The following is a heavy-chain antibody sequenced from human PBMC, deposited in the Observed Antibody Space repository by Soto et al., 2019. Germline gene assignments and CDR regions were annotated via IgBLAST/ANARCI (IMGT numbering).Heavy chain of an antibody. J-gene: IGHJ6*02. V-gene: IGHV4-59*01. CDR2: IYYSGST. D-gene: IGHD6-19*01. CDR3: ARVRREYSSGWSPYYYYGMDV. CDR1: GGSISSYY. Sequence: SETLSLTCTVSGGSISSYYWSWIRQPPGKGLEWIGYIYYSGSTNYNPSLKSRVTISVDTSKNQFSLKLSSVTAADTAVYYCARVRREYSSGWSPYYYYGMDVWGQGTTVTVSS.